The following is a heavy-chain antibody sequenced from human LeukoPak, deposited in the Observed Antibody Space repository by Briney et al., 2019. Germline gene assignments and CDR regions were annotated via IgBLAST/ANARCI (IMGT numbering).Heavy chain of an antibody. V-gene: IGHV3-23*01. CDR1: GFTFSSYE. D-gene: IGHD3-10*01. CDR2: ISGSGEST. J-gene: IGHJ4*02. CDR3: ANFGFGEPDY. Sequence: GGSLRLSCAASGFTFSSYEMNWVRQTPGKGLEWVSSISGSGESTYYTDSVKGRFTISRDNSKNTLYLEMNSLRVEDTAVYYCANFGFGEPDYWGQGTLVTDSS.